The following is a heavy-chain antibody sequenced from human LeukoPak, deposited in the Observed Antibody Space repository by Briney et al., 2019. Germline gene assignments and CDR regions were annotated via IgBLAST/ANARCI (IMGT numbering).Heavy chain of an antibody. D-gene: IGHD4-17*01. Sequence: GGSLRLSCAASGFTFSNYAMSWVRQAPGKGLEWVSAISASGGSTYYADSAKGRFTFSRDNSKNTLYLQLNSLRAEDTAVYYCTKGTEPSDYGAHFDYWGQGTLVTVSS. CDR3: TKGTEPSDYGAHFDY. CDR1: GFTFSNYA. J-gene: IGHJ4*02. CDR2: ISASGGST. V-gene: IGHV3-23*01.